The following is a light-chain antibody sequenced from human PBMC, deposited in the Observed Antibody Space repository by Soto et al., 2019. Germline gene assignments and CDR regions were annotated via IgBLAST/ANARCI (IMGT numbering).Light chain of an antibody. CDR2: DVN. V-gene: IGLV2-14*01. CDR1: SSDIGGYNY. CDR3: SSYTSSSTVV. Sequence: QAVVTQPASVSGSPGQSIAISCTGTSSDIGGYNYVSWYQQHPGEAPKLMIFDVNSRPSGVSDRFSGSKSGNTASLTISGLQAEDEAAYYCSSYTSSSTVVFGGGTKLTVL. J-gene: IGLJ2*01.